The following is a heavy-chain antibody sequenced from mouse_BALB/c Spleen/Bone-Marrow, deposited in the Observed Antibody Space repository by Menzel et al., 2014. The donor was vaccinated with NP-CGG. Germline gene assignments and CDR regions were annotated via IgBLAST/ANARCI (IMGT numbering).Heavy chain of an antibody. V-gene: IGHV2-9*02. Sequence: QGMLVESGPGLVEPSQSLSITCTVSGFSLTSYGVHWVRQPPGKGLEWLGAIWAGGSTNYNSTHLPRLGITKDNSKNKVFLEMDGLQPDDTAMYYCARVCTTTTWGFAYWGQGTLVTVFA. D-gene: IGHD1-2*01. J-gene: IGHJ3*01. CDR2: IWAGGST. CDR3: ARVCTTTTWGFAY. CDR1: GFSLTSYG.